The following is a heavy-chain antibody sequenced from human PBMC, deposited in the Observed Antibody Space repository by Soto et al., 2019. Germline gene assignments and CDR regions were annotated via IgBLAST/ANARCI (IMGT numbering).Heavy chain of an antibody. V-gene: IGHV1-69*06. CDR1: GGTFSSYA. Sequence: QVQLVQSGAEVKKPGSSVKVSCKASGGTFSSYAISWVRQAPGQGLEWMGGIIPIFGTANYAQKFQGRVTITADKSTSTAYMELSSLRSKDTAVYYCASDGPEFGELSVGWWGQGNLVTVSS. CDR3: ASDGPEFGELSVGW. J-gene: IGHJ4*02. CDR2: IIPIFGTA. D-gene: IGHD3-10*01.